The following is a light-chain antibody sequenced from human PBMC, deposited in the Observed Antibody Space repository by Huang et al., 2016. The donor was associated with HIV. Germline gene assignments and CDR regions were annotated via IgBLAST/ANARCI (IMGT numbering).Light chain of an antibody. V-gene: IGKV1-33*01. CDR2: DAS. CDR1: QDIANY. J-gene: IGKJ1*01. Sequence: DIQMTQSPSSLSASVGDRVTISCQASQDIANYLNWYQQKPGQAPKLLIYDASTLQTGGPSRFSGSGAGTEFSFTISSLQPEDIATYYCQQYDSLPPWTFCQGTKVEIQ. CDR3: QQYDSLPPWT.